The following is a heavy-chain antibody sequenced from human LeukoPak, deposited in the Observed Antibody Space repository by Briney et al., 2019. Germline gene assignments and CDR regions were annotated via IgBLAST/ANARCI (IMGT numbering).Heavy chain of an antibody. Sequence: SQTLSLTCAISGDSISGNRVAWNWIRQSPSRGLEWLGRTYYRSKWYNDYTVSVKGRITINPDTSKNQFSLQLNSVTPEDTAVYYCARDLVYFDYWGQGTLVTVSS. CDR2: TYYRSKWYN. V-gene: IGHV6-1*01. D-gene: IGHD3-9*01. J-gene: IGHJ4*02. CDR1: GDSISGNRVA. CDR3: ARDLVYFDY.